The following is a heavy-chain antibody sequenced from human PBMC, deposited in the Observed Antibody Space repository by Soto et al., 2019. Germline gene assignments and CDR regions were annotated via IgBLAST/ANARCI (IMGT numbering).Heavy chain of an antibody. J-gene: IGHJ4*02. V-gene: IGHV3-9*01. CDR3: AKDLGAVAGKSLPDY. Sequence: EVQLVESGGGLVQPGRSLRLSCAASGFTFDDYAMHWVRQAPGKGLEWVSGISWNSGSIGYADSVKGRFTISRDNAKNSLYLQMNSLRAEDTALYYCAKDLGAVAGKSLPDYWGQGNLVTVSS. CDR1: GFTFDDYA. D-gene: IGHD6-19*01. CDR2: ISWNSGSI.